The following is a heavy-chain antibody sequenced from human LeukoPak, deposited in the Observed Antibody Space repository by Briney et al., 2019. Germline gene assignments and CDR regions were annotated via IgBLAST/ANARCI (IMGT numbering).Heavy chain of an antibody. CDR2: ISYDGSNK. Sequence: PGGSLRLSCAASGFTFSSYAMHWVRQAPGKGLEWVAVISYDGSNKYYADSVEGRFTISRDNSKNTLYLQMNSLRAEDTAVYYCARVWAYDYVWGTQDYWGQGTLVTVSS. CDR1: GFTFSSYA. V-gene: IGHV3-30-3*01. CDR3: ARVWAYDYVWGTQDY. J-gene: IGHJ4*02. D-gene: IGHD3-16*01.